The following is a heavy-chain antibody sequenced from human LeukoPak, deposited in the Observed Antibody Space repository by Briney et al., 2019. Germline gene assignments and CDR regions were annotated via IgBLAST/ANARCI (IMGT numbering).Heavy chain of an antibody. CDR2: IRYDGSNK. CDR3: TKGRHDSSGYSDY. J-gene: IGHJ4*02. D-gene: IGHD3-22*01. CDR1: GYTFSSYG. Sequence: GGSLRLSCAASGYTFSSYGMQRVRQAPGKGLEWVALIRYDGSNKYYADSVKGRFIISRDNSKNTLYLQMDGLRAEDTAVYYCTKGRHDSSGYSDYWGQGTLVSVCS. V-gene: IGHV3-30*02.